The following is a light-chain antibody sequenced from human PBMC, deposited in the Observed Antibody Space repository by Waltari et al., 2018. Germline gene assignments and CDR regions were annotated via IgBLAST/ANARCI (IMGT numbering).Light chain of an antibody. Sequence: QTVVTQEPSLSVSPGGTVKLTCALSSGPPPTTSYAPWYQQPPGQAPRTLVYKANARSSGVPDRFSGSNLGNTAALTITGAQADDESDYYCALYMGSGIWVFGGGTRLTVL. J-gene: IGLJ3*02. CDR2: KAN. CDR1: SGPPPTTSY. CDR3: ALYMGSGIWV. V-gene: IGLV8-61*01.